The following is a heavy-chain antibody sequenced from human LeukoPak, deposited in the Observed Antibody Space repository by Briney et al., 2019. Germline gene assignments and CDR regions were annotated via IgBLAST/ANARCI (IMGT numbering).Heavy chain of an antibody. D-gene: IGHD5-12*01. V-gene: IGHV3-23*01. J-gene: IGHJ4*02. CDR2: ISGSGGST. CDR3: AKDLSPYDYFDY. CDR1: GFTFSSYG. Sequence: GGSLRLSCAASGFTFSSYGMSWVRQAPGKGLEWVSAISGSGGSTYYADSVKGRFTISRDNSKNTLYLQMNSLRAEDTAVYYCAKDLSPYDYFDYWGQGTLVTVSS.